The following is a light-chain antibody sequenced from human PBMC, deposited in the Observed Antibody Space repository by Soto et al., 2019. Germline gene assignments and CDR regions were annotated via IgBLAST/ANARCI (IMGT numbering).Light chain of an antibody. Sequence: QSVLTQPASVSGSPGQSITISCTGTSSDVGSYNLDSWYQQHPGKAPKLMIYEGSKRPSGVSNRFSGSKSGNTASLTISGLQAEDEADYYCCSYAGSAGYVFGTGTKLTVL. CDR2: EGS. J-gene: IGLJ1*01. CDR1: SSDVGSYNL. V-gene: IGLV2-23*01. CDR3: CSYAGSAGYV.